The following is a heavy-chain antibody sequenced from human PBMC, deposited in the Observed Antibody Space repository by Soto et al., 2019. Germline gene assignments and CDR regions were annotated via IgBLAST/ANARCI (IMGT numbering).Heavy chain of an antibody. Sequence: EVQLVESGGGLVKPGGSLRLSCAASGFTFSSYSMNWVRQAPGKGLEWVSSISSSSSYIYYADSVKGRFTISRDNAKNSLDLQMNSLRAEDTAVNYGARASTTVTPGYWGQGTLVTGSS. D-gene: IGHD4-17*01. CDR2: ISSSSSYI. V-gene: IGHV3-21*01. CDR3: ARASTTVTPGY. CDR1: GFTFSSYS. J-gene: IGHJ4*02.